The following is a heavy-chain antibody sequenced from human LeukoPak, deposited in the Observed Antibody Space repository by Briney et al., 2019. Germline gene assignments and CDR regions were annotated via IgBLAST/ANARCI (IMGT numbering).Heavy chain of an antibody. CDR1: GGSISSSSYY. Sequence: PSETLSLTCTVSGGSISSSSYYWGWIRQPPGKGLEWIGSIYYSGNTYYNPSLKSQVTISVDTSKNQFSLKLSSVTAADTAVYYCARRGVAGTFYWGQGTLVTVSS. CDR2: IYYSGNT. D-gene: IGHD6-19*01. CDR3: ARRGVAGTFY. J-gene: IGHJ4*02. V-gene: IGHV4-39*01.